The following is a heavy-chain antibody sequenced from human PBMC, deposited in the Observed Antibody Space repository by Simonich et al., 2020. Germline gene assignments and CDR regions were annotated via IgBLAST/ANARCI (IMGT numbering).Heavy chain of an antibody. D-gene: IGHD7-27*01. J-gene: IGHJ6*03. V-gene: IGHV3-7*01. CDR3: ARDGLGTAYYYYMDV. CDR1: GFTFGSYW. Sequence: EVQLVESGGGLVQPGGSLRLSCAASGFTFGSYWMSWVRRAPGKGLEWVANINQDGSEKYYVDSVKGRFTISRDNAKNALYLQRNSRRADDTAGYYCARDGLGTAYYYYMDVWGKGTTVTVSS. CDR2: INQDGSEK.